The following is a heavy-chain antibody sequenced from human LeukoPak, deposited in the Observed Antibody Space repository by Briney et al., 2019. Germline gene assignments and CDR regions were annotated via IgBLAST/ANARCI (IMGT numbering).Heavy chain of an antibody. Sequence: SETLSLTCTVSGGSISSSSYYWGWTRQPPGKGLEWIGSIYYSGSTYYNPSLKSRVTISVDTSKNQFSLKLSSVTAADTAVYYCVTTTVIATVDYWGQGTLVTVSS. V-gene: IGHV4-39*01. J-gene: IGHJ4*02. D-gene: IGHD4-17*01. CDR2: IYYSGST. CDR1: GGSISSSSYY. CDR3: VTTTVIATVDY.